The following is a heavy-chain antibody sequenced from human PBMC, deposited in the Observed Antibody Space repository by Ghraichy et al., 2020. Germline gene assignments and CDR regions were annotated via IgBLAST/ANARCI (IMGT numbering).Heavy chain of an antibody. Sequence: GGSLRLSCAASGFTFSSYAMHWVRQAPGKGLEWVAVISYDGSNKYYADSVKGRFTISRDNSKNTLYLQMNSLRAEDTAVYYCARDLAATWLVAVDYWGQGTLVTVSS. V-gene: IGHV3-30*04. CDR1: GFTFSSYA. D-gene: IGHD2-15*01. CDR2: ISYDGSNK. CDR3: ARDLAATWLVAVDY. J-gene: IGHJ4*02.